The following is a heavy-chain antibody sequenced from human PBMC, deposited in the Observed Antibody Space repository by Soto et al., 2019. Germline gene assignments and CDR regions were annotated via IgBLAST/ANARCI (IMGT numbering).Heavy chain of an antibody. Sequence: QLQLQESGPGLVKPSETLSLTCTVSGGSISSGSTSWGWIGQPPGKGLGWFGSIYYSGSTYYNPSLKSRVTISVDTSKNQFSLKLSSVTAADTAVYYCARLTVWFGEGVPLPYFDYWGQGTLVTVSS. D-gene: IGHD3-10*01. V-gene: IGHV4-39*01. CDR1: GGSISSGSTS. CDR2: IYYSGST. J-gene: IGHJ4*02. CDR3: ARLTVWFGEGVPLPYFDY.